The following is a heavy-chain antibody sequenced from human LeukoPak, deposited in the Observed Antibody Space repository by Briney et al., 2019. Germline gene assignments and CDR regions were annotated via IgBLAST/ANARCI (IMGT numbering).Heavy chain of an antibody. CDR3: ATGITLDPLYNFYYNYMDV. J-gene: IGHJ6*03. CDR1: GFTFSSYA. CDR2: IEKTAEGGAS. V-gene: IGHV3-15*04. Sequence: PGGSLRLSCAASGFTFSSYAMHWVRQAPGKGLEWVGHIEKTAEGGASDYAAPVKGRFNISRDDSKSMVYLQMNSLKTEDSAVYYCATGITLDPLYNFYYNYMDVWGKGTTVTVSS. D-gene: IGHD3-10*01.